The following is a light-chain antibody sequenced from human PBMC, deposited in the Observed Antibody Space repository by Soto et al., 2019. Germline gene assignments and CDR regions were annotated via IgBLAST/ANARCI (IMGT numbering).Light chain of an antibody. V-gene: IGLV1-47*01. CDR3: AAWDNNLSAPGL. J-gene: IGLJ3*02. CDR1: SSNIGNNN. Sequence: QSVLTQPPSASGPPGQRVTISCSGGSSNIGNNNVYWYQQFPGAAPKLLIYRTNKRPPGVPARFSASKSGTSASLAISGLRSEDEAVYYCAAWDNNLSAPGLFGGGTQLTVL. CDR2: RTN.